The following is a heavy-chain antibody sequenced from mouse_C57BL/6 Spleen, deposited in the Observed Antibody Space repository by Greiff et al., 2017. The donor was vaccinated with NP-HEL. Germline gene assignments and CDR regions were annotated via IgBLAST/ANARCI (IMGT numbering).Heavy chain of an antibody. CDR3: ARSLITTVVEGYFDV. J-gene: IGHJ1*03. D-gene: IGHD1-1*01. Sequence: VKVVESGPGLVAPSQSLSITCTVSGFSLTSYAISWVRQPPGKGLEWLGVIWTGGGTNYNSALKSRLSISKDNSKSQVFLKMNSLQTDDTARYYCARSLITTVVEGYFDVWGTGTTVTVSS. CDR2: IWTGGGT. V-gene: IGHV2-9-1*01. CDR1: GFSLTSYA.